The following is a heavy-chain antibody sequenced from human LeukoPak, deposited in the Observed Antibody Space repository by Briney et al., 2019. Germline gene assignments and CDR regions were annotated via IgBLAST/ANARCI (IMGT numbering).Heavy chain of an antibody. D-gene: IGHD4-17*01. V-gene: IGHV4-39*01. CDR1: GGSISNISHY. Sequence: SETLSLTCTVSGGSISNISHYWGWLRQPPGKGLEWIGSIRYSGSTYYDPSLKSRVTISVDTSKNQFSLKLSSVTAADTAVYHCTRHVYGDYGPGDYWGQGTLVTVSP. J-gene: IGHJ4*02. CDR3: TRHVYGDYGPGDY. CDR2: IRYSGST.